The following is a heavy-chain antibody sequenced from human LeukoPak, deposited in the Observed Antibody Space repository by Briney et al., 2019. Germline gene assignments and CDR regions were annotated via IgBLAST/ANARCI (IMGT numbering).Heavy chain of an antibody. Sequence: PSETLSLTCTVSGGSISSGDYYWSWIRQPPGKGLVWIGYVYYSGSTYYNPSLQSRVTISVDTSKNQFSLRLSSVTAADTAVYYCARDPKPTIFGVASFDYWGQGTLVTVSS. D-gene: IGHD3-3*01. CDR2: VYYSGST. CDR1: GGSISSGDYY. CDR3: ARDPKPTIFGVASFDY. J-gene: IGHJ4*02. V-gene: IGHV4-30-4*08.